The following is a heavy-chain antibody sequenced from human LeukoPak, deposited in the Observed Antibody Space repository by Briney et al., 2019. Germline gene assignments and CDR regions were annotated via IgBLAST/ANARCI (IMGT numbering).Heavy chain of an antibody. J-gene: IGHJ4*02. D-gene: IGHD6-6*01. CDR1: GFTVSSNY. CDR2: IYSGGST. V-gene: IGHV3-53*01. CDR3: ARVGREYSSSSPPDY. Sequence: PGGSLRLSCAASGFTVSSNYMSWVRQAPGKGLEWVSVIYSGGSTYYADSVRGRFTISRDNAKNTLYLQMNSLRVEDTAMYYCARVGREYSSSSPPDYWGQGTLVTVSS.